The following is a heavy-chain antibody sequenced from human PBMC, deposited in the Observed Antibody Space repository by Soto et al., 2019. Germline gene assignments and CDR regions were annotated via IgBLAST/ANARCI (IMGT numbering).Heavy chain of an antibody. Sequence: SETLSLTCAVYGGSFSGYYWIWIRQPPGKGLEWIGEINHSGSTNYNPPLKSRVTISVDTSKNQFSLKLSSVTAADTAVYYCARAEYYGSGSTECPYFEYWGQRTLVTVSS. V-gene: IGHV4-34*01. CDR3: ARAEYYGSGSTECPYFEY. CDR2: INHSGST. CDR1: GGSFSGYY. J-gene: IGHJ4*02. D-gene: IGHD3-10*01.